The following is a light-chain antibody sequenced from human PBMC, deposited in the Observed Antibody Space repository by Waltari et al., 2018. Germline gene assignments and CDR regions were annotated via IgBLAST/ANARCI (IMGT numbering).Light chain of an antibody. CDR2: GAP. J-gene: IGKJ4*01. CDR1: QSVSSN. V-gene: IGKV3-15*01. Sequence: EIVMTQSPATLSVSPGERATLSCRASQSVSSNLAWYQQKPGPAPRPLIFGAPTRATGIPARFSGSGSGTEFTLTISSLQSEDFAVYYCQQYNNWPLFGGGTKVEIK. CDR3: QQYNNWPL.